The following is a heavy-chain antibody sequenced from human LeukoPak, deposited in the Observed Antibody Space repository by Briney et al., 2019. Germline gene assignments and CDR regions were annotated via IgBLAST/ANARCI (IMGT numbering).Heavy chain of an antibody. CDR1: GLTFGDYA. Sequence: TGGSLRLSCTASGLTFGDYAMSWVRQAPGKGLEWVSLISAGGTNIYYADSVKGRFTISRDNSKNTLYLQMNSLRDDDTAVYYCVRGVGVSRFNYLDSWGQGTLVIVSS. D-gene: IGHD6-13*01. V-gene: IGHV3-23*01. J-gene: IGHJ4*02. CDR2: ISAGGTNI. CDR3: VRGVGVSRFNYLDS.